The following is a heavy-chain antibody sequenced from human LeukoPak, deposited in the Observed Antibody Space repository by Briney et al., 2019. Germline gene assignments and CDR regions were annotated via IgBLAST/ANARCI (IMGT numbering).Heavy chain of an antibody. V-gene: IGHV4-39*07. J-gene: IGHJ3*02. CDR3: AGERGHYYDSSGYAFDI. CDR1: GGSISSSSYY. CDR2: IYYSGST. Sequence: PSETLSLTCTVSGGSISSSSYYWGWIRQPPGKGLEWIGTIYYSGSTNYNPSLKSRVTISVDTSKNQFSLKLSSVTAADTAVYYCAGERGHYYDSSGYAFDIWGQGTMVTVSS. D-gene: IGHD3-22*01.